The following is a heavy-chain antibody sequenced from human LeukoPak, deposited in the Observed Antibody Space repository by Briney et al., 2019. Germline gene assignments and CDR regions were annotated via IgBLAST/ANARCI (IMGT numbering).Heavy chain of an antibody. J-gene: IGHJ4*02. CDR3: ARSACLVTAPGLYYFDY. CDR1: GGAFSGYY. Sequence: SETLSLTCVVYGGAFSGYYWSWIRQPAGQGLEWIGHIYNSGSTNYNPSLKGRVTMSVATSKNQFSLHLSSVTAADTAVYYCARSACLVTAPGLYYFDYWGQGTLVAVSS. CDR2: IYNSGST. D-gene: IGHD6-13*01. V-gene: IGHV4-59*10.